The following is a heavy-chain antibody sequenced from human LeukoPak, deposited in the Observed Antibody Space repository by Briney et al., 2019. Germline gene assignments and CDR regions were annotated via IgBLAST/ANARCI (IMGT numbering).Heavy chain of an antibody. CDR3: ARVYCSSTSCYQDFDY. J-gene: IGHJ4*02. V-gene: IGHV3-21*01. CDR2: ISSSSGYI. Sequence: PGGSLRLSCAASGFTFSSYSMNWVRQAPGKGLEWVSSISSSSGYIYYEDSVKGRFTISGDNAKNSLYLQMNSLRAEDTAVYYCARVYCSSTSCYQDFDYWGQPTHVTVSS. D-gene: IGHD2-2*01. CDR1: GFTFSSYS.